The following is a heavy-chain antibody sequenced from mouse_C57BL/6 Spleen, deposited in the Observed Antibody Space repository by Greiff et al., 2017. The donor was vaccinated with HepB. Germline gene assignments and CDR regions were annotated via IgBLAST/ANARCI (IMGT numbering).Heavy chain of an antibody. Sequence: DVKLVESGGGLVKPGGSLKLSCAASGFTFSDYGMHWVRQAPEKGLEWVAYISSGSSTIYYADTVKGRFTISRDNAKNTLFLQMTSLRSEDTAIYYCARRDYDGEGYFDYWGQGTTLTVSS. CDR2: ISSGSSTI. CDR1: GFTFSDYG. D-gene: IGHD2-4*01. CDR3: ARRDYDGEGYFDY. J-gene: IGHJ2*01. V-gene: IGHV5-17*01.